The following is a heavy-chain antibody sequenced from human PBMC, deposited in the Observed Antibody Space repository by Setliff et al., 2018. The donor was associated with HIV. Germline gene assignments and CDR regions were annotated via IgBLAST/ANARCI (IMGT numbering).Heavy chain of an antibody. CDR1: GYNFSSNG. Sequence: ASVKVSCKASGYNFSSNGISWVRQAPGQGLEWMGWISSYNGYTKYAQKVQDRVTMTKDTTTSTAYMELRSLRSDDTAVYYCARVSRSGWFFDWWGQGSQVTAPQ. J-gene: IGHJ4*02. D-gene: IGHD6-19*01. CDR2: ISSYNGYT. CDR3: ARVSRSGWFFDW. V-gene: IGHV1-18*01.